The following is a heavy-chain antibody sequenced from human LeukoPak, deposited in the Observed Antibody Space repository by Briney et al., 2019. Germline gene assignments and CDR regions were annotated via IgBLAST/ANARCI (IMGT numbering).Heavy chain of an antibody. V-gene: IGHV3-33*01. J-gene: IGHJ4*02. CDR1: GLTFSSYG. Sequence: GGSLRLSCAASGLTFSSYGMHWVRQAPGKGLEWVAVIWYDGSNKYYADSVKGRFTISRDNSKNTLYLQMNSLRAEDTAVYYCARDRFPYGDYDFDYWGQGTLVTVSS. D-gene: IGHD4-17*01. CDR3: ARDRFPYGDYDFDY. CDR2: IWYDGSNK.